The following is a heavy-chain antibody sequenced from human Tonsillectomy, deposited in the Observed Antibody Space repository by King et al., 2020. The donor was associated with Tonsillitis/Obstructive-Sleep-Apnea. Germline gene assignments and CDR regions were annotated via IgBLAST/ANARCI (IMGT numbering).Heavy chain of an antibody. V-gene: IGHV4-34*01. CDR3: ARGGESYYDSSGYPTGNYYMDV. Sequence: VQLQQWGAGLLKPSENLSLTCAVYGGSFSGYYWSWIRQPPGKGLEWIGEINHSGSTNYNPSLKSRVTISVDTSKNQFSLKLSSVTAADTAVYYCARGGESYYDSSGYPTGNYYMDVWGKGTTVTASS. CDR1: GGSFSGYY. CDR2: INHSGST. J-gene: IGHJ6*03. D-gene: IGHD3-22*01.